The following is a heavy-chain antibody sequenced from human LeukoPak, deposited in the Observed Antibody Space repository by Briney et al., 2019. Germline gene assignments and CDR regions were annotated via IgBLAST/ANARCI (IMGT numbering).Heavy chain of an antibody. D-gene: IGHD5-12*01. CDR2: IIPILGIA. Sequence: SVKVSCKASGGTFSSYAISWVRQAPGQGLEWTGRIIPILGIANYAQKFQGRVTITADKSTSTAYMELSSLRSEDTAVYYCARGLGDIVATSDYWGQGTLVTVSS. J-gene: IGHJ4*02. CDR1: GGTFSSYA. V-gene: IGHV1-69*04. CDR3: ARGLGDIVATSDY.